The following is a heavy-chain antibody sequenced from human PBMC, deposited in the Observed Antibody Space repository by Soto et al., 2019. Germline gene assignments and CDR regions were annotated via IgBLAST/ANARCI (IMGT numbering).Heavy chain of an antibody. CDR1: GYTFTSYA. CDR3: ARDGDYGDYGYFQH. J-gene: IGHJ1*01. V-gene: IGHV1-3*01. D-gene: IGHD4-17*01. Sequence: GASVKVSCKASGYTFTSYAMHWVRQAPGQRLEWMGWINAGNGNTKYSQKFQGRVTITRDTSASTAYMELSSLRSEDTAVYYCARDGDYGDYGYFQHWGQGTLVTVSS. CDR2: INAGNGNT.